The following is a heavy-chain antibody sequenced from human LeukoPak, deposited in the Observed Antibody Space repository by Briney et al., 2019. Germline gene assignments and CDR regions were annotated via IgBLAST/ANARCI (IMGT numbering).Heavy chain of an antibody. CDR1: SGSTSNFY. D-gene: IGHD4/OR15-4a*01. Sequence: SETLSLTCTVSSGSTSNFYWSWIRQPAGKGLQWIGRIYTSGATNYNPSLKSRVTMLIHTSKNQVSLNLASVTAADTAIYYCAVDSSEDYGRGNFDLWGRGTLVTVSS. J-gene: IGHJ2*01. CDR2: IYTSGAT. V-gene: IGHV4-4*07. CDR3: AVDSSEDYGRGNFDL.